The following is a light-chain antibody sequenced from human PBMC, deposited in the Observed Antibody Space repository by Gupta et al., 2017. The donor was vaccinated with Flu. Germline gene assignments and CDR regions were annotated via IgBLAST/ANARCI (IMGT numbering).Light chain of an antibody. Sequence: QSALTQPASVSGSPGQSITISCTGTSSEIGAYNYVSWYQQHPNKAPKLMIYEVSNRPSGVSNRFSGSKSGNTASLTISGLQADDEADYYCGSYTGSGTVFGGGTKVAVL. J-gene: IGLJ3*02. CDR3: GSYTGSGTV. CDR1: SSEIGAYNY. V-gene: IGLV2-14*01. CDR2: EVS.